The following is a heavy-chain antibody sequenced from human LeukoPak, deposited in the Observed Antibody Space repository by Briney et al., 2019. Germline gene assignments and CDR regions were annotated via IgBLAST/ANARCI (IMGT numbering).Heavy chain of an antibody. J-gene: IGHJ4*02. CDR1: GGSISIHY. CDR3: ARDLASCAGDCRSDGFDS. Sequence: PSETHFLTCTVSGGSISIHYWSWIRQHAGKGLEWIGRIYTGGRNNYHTPLKSRVTMPVDTPKNQFSLKRSAVTAANTVVYSFARDLASCAGDCRSDGFDSWGQGLLVTVSS. CDR2: IYTGGRN. V-gene: IGHV4-4*07. D-gene: IGHD2-21*02.